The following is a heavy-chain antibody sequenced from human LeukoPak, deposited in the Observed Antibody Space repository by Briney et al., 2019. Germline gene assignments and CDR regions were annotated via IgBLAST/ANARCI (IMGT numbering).Heavy chain of an antibody. CDR2: ISGGSAYK. Sequence: GGSLRLSCAASEFTFTSYSMNWVRQAPGKGLEWVSSISGGSAYKFYGDSVKGRFTISRDNAKNSLFLQMNSLRAEDTGVYYCARNDDGDYGIDYWGQGTLVTVSS. D-gene: IGHD4-17*01. V-gene: IGHV3-21*01. J-gene: IGHJ4*02. CDR3: ARNDDGDYGIDY. CDR1: EFTFTSYS.